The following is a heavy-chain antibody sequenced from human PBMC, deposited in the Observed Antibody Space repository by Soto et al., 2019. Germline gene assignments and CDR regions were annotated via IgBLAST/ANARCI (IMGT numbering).Heavy chain of an antibody. CDR1: GFTFSSYS. V-gene: IGHV3-21*01. Sequence: EVQLVESGGGLVKPGGSLRLSCAASGFTFSSYSMNWVRQAPGKGLEWVSSISSSSSYIYYADSGKGRFTISRDNAKNSLYLQMNSLRAEDTAVYYCARGRITGTTRWFDPWGQGTLVTVSS. J-gene: IGHJ5*02. CDR3: ARGRITGTTRWFDP. D-gene: IGHD1-20*01. CDR2: ISSSSSYI.